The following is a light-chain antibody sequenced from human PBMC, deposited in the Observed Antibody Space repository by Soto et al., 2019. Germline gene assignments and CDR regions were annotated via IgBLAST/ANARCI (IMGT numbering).Light chain of an antibody. Sequence: EIVLTQSPGTLSLSPGERATLTCRASQSVSSSYLAWYQQKPGQAPRLLIYGASSMATGIPDRLSGSGSGTDFTLTISRLEPEDFAVYYCQQYGSSQLTFGGGTKVEIK. CDR1: QSVSSSY. CDR2: GAS. V-gene: IGKV3-20*01. CDR3: QQYGSSQLT. J-gene: IGKJ4*01.